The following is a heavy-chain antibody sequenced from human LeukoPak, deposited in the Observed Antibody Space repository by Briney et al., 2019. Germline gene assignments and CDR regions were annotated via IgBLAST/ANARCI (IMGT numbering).Heavy chain of an antibody. V-gene: IGHV1-69*01. CDR3: ARNYCSSTSCYRLGYYFDY. D-gene: IGHD2-2*01. CDR1: GGTFSSYA. Sequence: SVKVSCKASGGTFSSYAISWVRQAPGQGLEWMGGIIPIFGTANYAQKFQGRVTITADESTSTAYMELSSLRSEDTAVYYRARNYCSSTSCYRLGYYFDYWGQGTLVTVSS. CDR2: IIPIFGTA. J-gene: IGHJ4*02.